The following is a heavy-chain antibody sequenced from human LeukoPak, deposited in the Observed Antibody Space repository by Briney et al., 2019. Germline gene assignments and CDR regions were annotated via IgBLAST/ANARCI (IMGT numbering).Heavy chain of an antibody. CDR2: INPSDSYT. V-gene: IGHV5-10-1*01. Sequence: GESLKISCKGSGYSFTNNWITWVRQMRGKGLEWMGRINPSDSYTNYSPSFQGHVTISADKSITTAYLQWSSLEPSDTAMYYCARGSGWTDYWGQGTLVTVSS. CDR1: GYSFTNNW. D-gene: IGHD6-19*01. CDR3: ARGSGWTDY. J-gene: IGHJ4*02.